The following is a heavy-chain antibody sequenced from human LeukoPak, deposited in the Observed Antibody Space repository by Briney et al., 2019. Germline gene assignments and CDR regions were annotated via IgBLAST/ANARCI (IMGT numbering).Heavy chain of an antibody. CDR2: ISSSSSTI. CDR1: GFTFSSYS. Sequence: PGGSLRLSCAASGFTFSSYSMNWVRQAPGKGLEWVSYISSSSSTIYYADSVKGRFTISRDNAKNSLYLQMNSLRAEDTAVYYCARDYESGYGDYPFDYWGQGTLVTVSS. V-gene: IGHV3-48*04. D-gene: IGHD4-17*01. J-gene: IGHJ4*02. CDR3: ARDYESGYGDYPFDY.